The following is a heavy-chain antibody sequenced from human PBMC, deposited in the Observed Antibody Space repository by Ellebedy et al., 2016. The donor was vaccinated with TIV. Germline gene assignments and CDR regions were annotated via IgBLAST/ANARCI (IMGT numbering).Heavy chain of an antibody. J-gene: IGHJ5*02. CDR3: ARGAGEGGADWFDP. CDR2: MNANSGNT. V-gene: IGHV1-8*02. CDR1: GYTFTSND. D-gene: IGHD1-14*01. Sequence: AASVKVSCKASGYTFTSNDINWVRQAPGQGLEWMGWMNANSGNTGYAQKFQGRVTMTRDTAISTAYMELSRLTSEDTAVYYWARGAGEGGADWFDPWGQGTLVTVSS.